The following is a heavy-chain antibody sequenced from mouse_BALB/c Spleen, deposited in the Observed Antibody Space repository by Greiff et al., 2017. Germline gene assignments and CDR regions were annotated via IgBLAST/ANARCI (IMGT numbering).Heavy chain of an antibody. CDR3: TRSYDGPAMDY. CDR2: IYPGSGST. CDR1: GYTFTSYW. V-gene: IGHV1S22*01. J-gene: IGHJ4*01. Sequence: KQPGSELVRPGASVKLSCKASGYTFTSYWMHWVKQRPGQGLEWIGNIYPGSGSTNYDEKFKSKATLTVDTSSSTAYMQLSSLTSEDSAVYYCTRSYDGPAMDYWGQGTSVTVSS. D-gene: IGHD1-1*01.